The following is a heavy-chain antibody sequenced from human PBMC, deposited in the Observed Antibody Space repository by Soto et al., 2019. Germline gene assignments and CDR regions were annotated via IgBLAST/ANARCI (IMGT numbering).Heavy chain of an antibody. J-gene: IGHJ5*02. CDR3: ARGPRATVTINWFDP. CDR2: IYYSGST. CDR1: GGSISSYY. D-gene: IGHD4-17*01. V-gene: IGHV4-59*01. Sequence: QVQLQESGPGRVKPSETLSLTCTVSGGSISSYYWSWIRQPPGKGLEWIGYIYYSGSTNYNPSLKSRVTISVDTSKNQFSLKLSSVTAADTAVYYCARGPRATVTINWFDPWGQGTLVTVSS.